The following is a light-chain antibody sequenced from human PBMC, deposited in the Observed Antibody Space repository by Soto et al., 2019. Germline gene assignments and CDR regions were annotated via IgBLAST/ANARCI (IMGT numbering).Light chain of an antibody. Sequence: QSVLTQPASVSGSPGQSITISCTGTSSDVGGYNYVSWYQQHPGKAPKLMIYDVSNRPSGVSNRFSGSKSGNTASLTISGLQAEDEADYYCSSYTSSSTPCYVFGTGTKVNVL. J-gene: IGLJ1*01. CDR3: SSYTSSSTPCYV. V-gene: IGLV2-14*01. CDR2: DVS. CDR1: SSDVGGYNY.